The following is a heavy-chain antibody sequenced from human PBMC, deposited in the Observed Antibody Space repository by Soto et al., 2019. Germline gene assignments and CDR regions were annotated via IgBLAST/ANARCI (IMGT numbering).Heavy chain of an antibody. J-gene: IGHJ4*02. V-gene: IGHV1-69*06. Sequence: AVKVSCKASGGTFSSYAISWVRQAPGQGLEWMGGIIPIFGTANYAQKFQGRVTITADKSTSTAYMELGSLRSEDTAVYYCASHSSDPPGPRPDPFDYWGQGTLVTVSS. CDR1: GGTFSSYA. CDR3: ASHSSDPPGPRPDPFDY. CDR2: IIPIFGTA.